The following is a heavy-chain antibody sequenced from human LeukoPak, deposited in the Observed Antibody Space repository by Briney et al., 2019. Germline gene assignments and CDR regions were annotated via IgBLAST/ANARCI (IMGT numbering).Heavy chain of an antibody. D-gene: IGHD1-26*01. CDR3: ARDHSGSQHWFDP. CDR2: INLSAAST. V-gene: IGHV1-46*01. Sequence: ASVRVSCKASGYTFTTYHMHWVRQAPGQGLEWMGVINLSAASTSYAQKFQGRVIMTRDTSTRTVYMELNSLTSEDTAVYYCARDHSGSQHWFDPWGQGTLVTVSS. J-gene: IGHJ5*02. CDR1: GYTFTTYH.